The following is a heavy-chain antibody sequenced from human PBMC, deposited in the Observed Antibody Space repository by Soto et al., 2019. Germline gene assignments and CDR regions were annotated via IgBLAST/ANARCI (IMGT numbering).Heavy chain of an antibody. D-gene: IGHD6-19*01. CDR1: GGSMSSEGYY. V-gene: IGHV4-31*09. Sequence: KPSETLSLSCTVSGGSMSSEGYYWSWIRQHPGKGLEWIGYIYYSGLTDYNPSLKSRLTISVDKSKNEFYLRDEDTALYFCTKESSGRPYYFENWGQGTLVTVSS. CDR3: SGRPYYFEN. CDR2: IYYSGLT. J-gene: IGHJ4*02.